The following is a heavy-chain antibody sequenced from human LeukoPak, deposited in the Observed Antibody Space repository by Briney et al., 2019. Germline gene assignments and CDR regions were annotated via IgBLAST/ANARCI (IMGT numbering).Heavy chain of an antibody. CDR1: GYTFTSYG. CDR2: ISAYNGNT. CDR3: ARAFYCSRTSCYFNYYYYYMDV. D-gene: IGHD2-2*01. Sequence: GASVKVSCKASGYTFTSYGISWVRQAPGQGLEWMGWISAYNGNTNYAQKLQGRVTMTTDTSTSTAYMELRSLGSDDTAVYYCARAFYCSRTSCYFNYYYYYMDVWGKGTTVTVSS. V-gene: IGHV1-18*01. J-gene: IGHJ6*03.